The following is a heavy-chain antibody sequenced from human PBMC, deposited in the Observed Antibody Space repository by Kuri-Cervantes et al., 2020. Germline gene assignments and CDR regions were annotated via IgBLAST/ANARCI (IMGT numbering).Heavy chain of an antibody. CDR3: ARGWNYDILTGYDVYYYYGMDV. V-gene: IGHV3-33*01. J-gene: IGHJ6*02. CDR1: GFTFSNYG. CDR2: IWFDGSNK. D-gene: IGHD3-9*01. Sequence: GGSLRLSCAASGFTFSNYGMHWVRQAPGKGLEWVAVIWFDGSNKYYADSVKGRFTISRDNSKNTMYLQMNILRAEDTAVYYCARGWNYDILTGYDVYYYYGMDVWGQGTTVTVSS.